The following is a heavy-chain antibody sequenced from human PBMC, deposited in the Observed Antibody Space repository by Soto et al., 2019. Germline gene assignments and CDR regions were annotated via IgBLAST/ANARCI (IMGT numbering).Heavy chain of an antibody. J-gene: IGHJ5*02. CDR1: GGTFSFYA. Sequence: ASVNVSCKASGGTFSFYAISWVRQAPGQGLEWMGGIIPIFGTANYAQKFQGRVTITADESTSTAYMELSSLRSEDTAVYYCARNPLITGTTPFDPWGQGTLVTV. D-gene: IGHD1-7*01. V-gene: IGHV1-69*01. CDR2: IIPIFGTA. CDR3: ARNPLITGTTPFDP.